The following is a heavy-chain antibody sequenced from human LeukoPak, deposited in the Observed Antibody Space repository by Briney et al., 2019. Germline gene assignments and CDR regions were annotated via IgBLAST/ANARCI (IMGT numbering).Heavy chain of an antibody. D-gene: IGHD3-16*01. CDR1: GFSLVTKGMG. CDR2: FELDVDN. Sequence: SGPTLMHPTQTLTLTFTFYGFSLVTKGMGVGWIRHPPGKALGGLALFELDVDNYFSISLKTSLTISKDPSKNQVVLTMTNLDPVDTATYYCARMGAWADVYYYYGMDVWGKGTTVTVPS. CDR3: ARMGAWADVYYYYGMDV. J-gene: IGHJ6*04. V-gene: IGHV2-70*01.